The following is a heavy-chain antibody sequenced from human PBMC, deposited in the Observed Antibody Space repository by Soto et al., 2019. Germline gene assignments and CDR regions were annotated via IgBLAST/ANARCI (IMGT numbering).Heavy chain of an antibody. V-gene: IGHV3-21*01. J-gene: IGHJ5*02. Sequence: EVQLVESGGGLVKPGGSLRLSCAASGFTFSSYDMNWVRQAPGKGLEYVSSITTSGSYIYYGDSVRGRFTISRDNAKNPLFLQMDSLRAEDTAVYYCVRSGTATMLRHNWFDPWGQGTLVTVSS. CDR1: GFTFSSYD. D-gene: IGHD1-1*01. CDR2: ITTSGSYI. CDR3: VRSGTATMLRHNWFDP.